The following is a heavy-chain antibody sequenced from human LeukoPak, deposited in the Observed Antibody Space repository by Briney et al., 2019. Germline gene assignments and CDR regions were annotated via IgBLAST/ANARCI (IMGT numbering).Heavy chain of an antibody. CDR3: ARVVFVFGVVIIHNAFDI. J-gene: IGHJ3*02. V-gene: IGHV4-61*02. D-gene: IGHD3-3*01. CDR1: GGSISSGSYY. Sequence: PSQTLSLTCTVSGGSISSGSYYWSWIRQPAGKGLEWIGRIYTSGSTNYNPSLKSRVTISVDTSKNQFSLKLSSVTAADTAVYYCARVVFVFGVVIIHNAFDIWGQGTMVTVSS. CDR2: IYTSGST.